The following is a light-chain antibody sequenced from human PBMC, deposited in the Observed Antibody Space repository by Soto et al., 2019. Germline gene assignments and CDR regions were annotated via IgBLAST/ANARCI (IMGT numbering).Light chain of an antibody. Sequence: EIVLTQSPGTLSLSPGDRATLSCRASESVISNFLAWYQQKPGQAPRLLIYGASSRATGIPDRFSGSGSGTDFTLAISRLEPDDLAVYYCQQYGSSPWTFGLGTTVEI. CDR2: GAS. V-gene: IGKV3-20*01. J-gene: IGKJ1*01. CDR3: QQYGSSPWT. CDR1: ESVISNF.